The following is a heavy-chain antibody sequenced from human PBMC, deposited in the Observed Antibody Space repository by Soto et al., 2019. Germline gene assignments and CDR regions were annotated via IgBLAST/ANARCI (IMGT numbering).Heavy chain of an antibody. J-gene: IGHJ1*01. CDR3: ARDPLGHFQY. CDR2: IYYSGST. V-gene: IGHV4-59*01. Sequence: SETLSLTCSVSGGSISSYYWSWIRQPPGKGLEWIGYIYYSGSTNYTPSLKSRVTMTTDTSTRTAYMEVRSLRSDDTAVYYCARDPLGHFQYWGQGTLVTVSS. CDR1: GGSISSYY. D-gene: IGHD3-3*01.